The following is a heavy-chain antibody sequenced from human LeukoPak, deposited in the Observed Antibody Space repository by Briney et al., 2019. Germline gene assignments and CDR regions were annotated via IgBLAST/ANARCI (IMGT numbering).Heavy chain of an antibody. CDR1: GGSISSSSYY. CDR3: ARVDSSNWYEYRGYFDY. Sequence: PSETLSLTCTVSGGSISSSSYYWGWIRQPPGKGLEWIGSIYYSGSTYYNPSLKSRVTISVDTSKNQFSLKLSSVTAADTAVYYCARVDSSNWYEYRGYFDYWGQGTLVTVSS. V-gene: IGHV4-39*07. D-gene: IGHD6-13*01. CDR2: IYYSGST. J-gene: IGHJ4*02.